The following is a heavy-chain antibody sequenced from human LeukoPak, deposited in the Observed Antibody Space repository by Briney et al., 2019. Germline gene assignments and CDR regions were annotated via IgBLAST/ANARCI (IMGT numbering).Heavy chain of an antibody. CDR1: GFTFSNAW. Sequence: GGSLRLSCAASGFTFSNAWMSWVRQAPGKGLEWVGRIKSKTDGGTTDYAAPVKGRFTISRDDSKNTLYLQMNSLKTEDTAVYYCTTDVAAAGTSEGANYYYYYMDVWGKGTTVTISS. D-gene: IGHD6-13*01. V-gene: IGHV3-15*01. CDR2: IKSKTDGGTT. CDR3: TTDVAAAGTSEGANYYYYYMDV. J-gene: IGHJ6*03.